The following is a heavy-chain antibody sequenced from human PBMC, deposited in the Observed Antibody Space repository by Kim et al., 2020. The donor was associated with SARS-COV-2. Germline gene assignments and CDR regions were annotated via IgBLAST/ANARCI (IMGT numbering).Heavy chain of an antibody. J-gene: IGHJ4*02. CDR3: AKFGLVVVAATYYFDY. V-gene: IGHV3-23*01. Sequence: VKGRFTISRDNSKNTLYLQMNSLRAEDTAVYYCAKFGLVVVAATYYFDYWGQGTLVTVSS. D-gene: IGHD2-15*01.